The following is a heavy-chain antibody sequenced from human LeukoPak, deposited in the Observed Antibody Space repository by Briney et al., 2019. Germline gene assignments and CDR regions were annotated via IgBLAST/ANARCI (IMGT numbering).Heavy chain of an antibody. CDR3: ERWYHDILTGLYFDY. CDR2: IEQDGSEK. CDR1: GFTFSSYW. D-gene: IGHD3-9*01. J-gene: IGHJ4*02. V-gene: IGHV3-7*01. Sequence: GGSLRLSCAASGFTFSSYWMSWVRQAPGKGLEWVANIEQDGSEKYYVDSVKGRFTISRDNAKNSLYLQMNSLRAEDTAVYYCERWYHDILTGLYFDYWGQGTLVTVSS.